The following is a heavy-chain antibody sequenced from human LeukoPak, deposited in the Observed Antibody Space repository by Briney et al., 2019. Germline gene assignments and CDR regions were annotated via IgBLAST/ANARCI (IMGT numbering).Heavy chain of an antibody. D-gene: IGHD3-22*01. CDR2: ISSSSSYI. CDR1: GFTVSSNY. J-gene: IGHJ4*02. CDR3: ASHTQSRYYYDSSGYTPFDY. Sequence: PGGSLRLSCAASGFTVSSNYMSWVRQAPGKGLEWVSSISSSSSYIYYADSVKGRFTISRDNAKNSLYLQMNSLRAEDTAVYYCASHTQSRYYYDSSGYTPFDYWGQGTLVTVSS. V-gene: IGHV3-21*01.